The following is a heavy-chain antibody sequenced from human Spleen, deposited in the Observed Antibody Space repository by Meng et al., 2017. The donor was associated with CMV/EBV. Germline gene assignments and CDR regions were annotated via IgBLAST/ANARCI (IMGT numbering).Heavy chain of an antibody. D-gene: IGHD6-13*01. CDR1: GFTFSRYW. J-gene: IGHJ6*02. CDR3: ARDQGIADYYGMDV. V-gene: IGHV3-74*01. Sequence: GGSLRLSCAASGFTFSRYWMHWVRQTPGKGLVWVSRINSDGKTINYADSVRGRFTISRDKAKNSLYLQMNSLRAEDTAVYYCARDQGIADYYGMDVWGQGTTVTVSS. CDR2: INSDGKTI.